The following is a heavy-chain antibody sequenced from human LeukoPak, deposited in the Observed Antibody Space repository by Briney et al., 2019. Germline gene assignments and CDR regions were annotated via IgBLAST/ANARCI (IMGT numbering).Heavy chain of an antibody. D-gene: IGHD2-21*01. CDR2: FSGSGGST. J-gene: IGHJ4*02. CDR3: AKAPVTTCRGAYCSPFDY. Sequence: GGSLRLSCAASGFTFSSYAMSWVRQAPGKGLECISGFSGSGGSTYYADSVKGRFTISRDNSKNTLYLQMNSLRAEDTAVYYCAKAPVTTCRGAYCSPFDYWGQGTLVTVSS. V-gene: IGHV3-23*01. CDR1: GFTFSSYA.